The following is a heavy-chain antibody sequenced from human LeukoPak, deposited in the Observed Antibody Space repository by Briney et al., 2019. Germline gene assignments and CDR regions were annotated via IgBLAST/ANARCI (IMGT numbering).Heavy chain of an antibody. CDR1: GFTFSSYW. CDR3: TRDLMDYDVSTGLHHYYMDV. J-gene: IGHJ6*02. V-gene: IGHV3-74*01. Sequence: GGSLRLSCVASGFTFSSYWMHWVRQAPRKGPVWVSRINGDGRNINYADSVRGRFTISRDNAKNTLYLQMNTLRVEDTAVYYCTRDLMDYDVSTGLHHYYMDVWGQGTTVTVSS. D-gene: IGHD3-9*01. CDR2: INGDGRNI.